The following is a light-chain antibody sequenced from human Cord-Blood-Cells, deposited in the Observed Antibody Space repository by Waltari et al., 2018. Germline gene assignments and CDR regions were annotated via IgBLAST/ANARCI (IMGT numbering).Light chain of an antibody. CDR3: CSYAGSSTYVV. V-gene: IGLV2-23*01. CDR1: SSDVGSYNL. J-gene: IGLJ2*01. CDR2: EGS. Sequence: QSALTQPASVSGSPGQSITISCTGTSSDVGSYNLVSWYQQHPGKAPKLMIYEGSKRPSGVSNRFSVSESGNTASLTISVLQAEDEADYYCCSYAGSSTYVVFGGGTKLTVL.